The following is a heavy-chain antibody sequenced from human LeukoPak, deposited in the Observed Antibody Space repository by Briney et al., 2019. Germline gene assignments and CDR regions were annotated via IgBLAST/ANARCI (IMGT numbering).Heavy chain of an antibody. CDR2: IYYSGST. D-gene: IGHD6-6*01. CDR1: GGSISSYY. V-gene: IGHV4-59*01. Sequence: PSETLSLTCTVSGGSISSYYWSWIRQPPGKGLEWIGYIYYSGSTNYNPSLKSRVTISVDTSKNQFSLKLSSVTAADTAVYYCASLSSLEDAFDIWGQGTMATVSS. CDR3: ASLSSLEDAFDI. J-gene: IGHJ3*02.